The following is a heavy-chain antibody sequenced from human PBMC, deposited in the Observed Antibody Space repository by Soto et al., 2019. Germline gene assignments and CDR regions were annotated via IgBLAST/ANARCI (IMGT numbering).Heavy chain of an antibody. CDR3: ARQTYYDILTGSYFDY. CDR1: GGSISSYY. V-gene: IGHV4-59*08. CDR2: IYYSGST. Sequence: SETLSLTCTVSGGSISSYYWSWIQQPPGKGLEWIGYIYYSGSTNYNPSLKSRVTISVDTSKNQFSLKLSSVTAADTAVYYCARQTYYDILTGSYFDYWGQGTLVTVSS. D-gene: IGHD3-9*01. J-gene: IGHJ4*02.